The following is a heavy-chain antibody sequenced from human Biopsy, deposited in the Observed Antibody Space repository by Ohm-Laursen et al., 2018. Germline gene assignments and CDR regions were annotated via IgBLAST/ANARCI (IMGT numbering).Heavy chain of an antibody. J-gene: IGHJ4*02. D-gene: IGHD2-8*01. CDR2: IWYDGSNK. CDR3: AKCMTGGSNYYLHH. V-gene: IGHV3-33*06. CDR1: GFTFSSYG. Sequence: SLRLSCTASGFTFSSYGMHWVRQAPGKGLEWVAAIWYDGSNKNYADSVKGRFTISIDNSKNTLYLQMNSLRGEDTAVYYCAKCMTGGSNYYLHHCGQGTLVTVSS.